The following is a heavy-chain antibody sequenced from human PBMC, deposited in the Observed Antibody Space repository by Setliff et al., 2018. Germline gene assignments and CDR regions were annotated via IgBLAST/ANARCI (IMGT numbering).Heavy chain of an antibody. Sequence: SVKVSCKASGGTFSSYAISWVRQAPGRGLEWMGGIIPIFGTTNYEQKFQGRVTITADESTSTAYMELSSLRSEDTAVYYCARDGDNYYDSSGYYLNHAFDIWGQGTMVTVSS. CDR2: IIPIFGTT. J-gene: IGHJ3*02. D-gene: IGHD3-22*01. CDR3: ARDGDNYYDSSGYYLNHAFDI. CDR1: GGTFSSYA. V-gene: IGHV1-69*13.